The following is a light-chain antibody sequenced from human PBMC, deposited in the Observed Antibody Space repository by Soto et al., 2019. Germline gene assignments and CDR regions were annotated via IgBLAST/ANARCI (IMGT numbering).Light chain of an antibody. CDR2: HAS. J-gene: IGKJ1*01. CDR1: QGIRND. CDR3: QQSYSTPWT. Sequence: IKMTQSPSSLSASVGDRVTITCRASQGIRNDLGWYQRKPGTAPKVLIYHASTLESGVPSRFSGSGSGTDFTLTISSLQPEDFATYYCQQSYSTPWTFGQGTKVDIK. V-gene: IGKV1-39*01.